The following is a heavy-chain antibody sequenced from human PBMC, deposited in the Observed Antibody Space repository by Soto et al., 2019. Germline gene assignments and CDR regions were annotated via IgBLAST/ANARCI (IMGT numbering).Heavy chain of an antibody. CDR3: ARRVPVPGTVGFDS. D-gene: IGHD1-1*01. Sequence: PSETLSLTCAVSGGSISSGGYSWSWIRQPPGKGLEWIGYIYHSGSTYYNPSLKSRVTMSVDTSKNQFSLNLISVTAADTAVYYCARRVPVPGTVGFDSWGQGTLVTVSS. CDR1: GGSISSGGYS. CDR2: IYHSGST. J-gene: IGHJ4*02. V-gene: IGHV4-30-2*02.